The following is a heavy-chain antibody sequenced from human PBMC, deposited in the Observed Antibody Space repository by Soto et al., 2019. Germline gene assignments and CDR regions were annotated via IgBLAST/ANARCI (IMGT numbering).Heavy chain of an antibody. CDR1: GFTFSSYA. D-gene: IGHD6-19*01. CDR2: ISGSGGST. J-gene: IGHJ3*02. V-gene: IGHV3-23*01. Sequence: EVQLLESGGGLVQPGGSLRLYCAASGFTFSSYAMSWVRQAPGKGLELVLAISGSGGSTYYADSVKGRFTISRDNSKITLYLQMSSLRDEDTAVYYCAKDRRPEVIAVAGENDSCDIWGQWTMVTVSS. CDR3: AKDRRPEVIAVAGENDSCDI.